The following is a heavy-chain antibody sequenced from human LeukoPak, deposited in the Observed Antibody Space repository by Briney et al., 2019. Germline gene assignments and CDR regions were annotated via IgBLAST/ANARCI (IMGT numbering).Heavy chain of an antibody. CDR3: TRERIAAAVGDYYYYYYMDV. CDR2: IRSKAYGGTT. Sequence: GGSLRLSCTASGFTFGDYAMSWVRQAPGKGLEWVGFIRSKAYGGTTEYAASVKGRFTISRDDSKSIAYLQMNSLKTEDTAVYYCTRERIAAAVGDYYYYYYMDVWGKGTTVTVSS. J-gene: IGHJ6*03. CDR1: GFTFGDYA. V-gene: IGHV3-49*04. D-gene: IGHD6-13*01.